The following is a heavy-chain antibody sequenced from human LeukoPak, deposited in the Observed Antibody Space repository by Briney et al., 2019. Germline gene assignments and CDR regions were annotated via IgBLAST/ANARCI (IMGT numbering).Heavy chain of an antibody. CDR1: GFTFSSYS. CDR2: ISSSSSYI. J-gene: IGHJ4*02. Sequence: GGSLRLSCAASGFTFSSYSMNWVRQAPGKGLEWVSFISSSSSYIYYADSVKGRFTISRDNAKNSLYLQMNSLRAEDTAVYYCASTYSSSWYVVLDYWGQGTLVTVSS. CDR3: ASTYSSSWYVVLDY. D-gene: IGHD6-13*01. V-gene: IGHV3-21*01.